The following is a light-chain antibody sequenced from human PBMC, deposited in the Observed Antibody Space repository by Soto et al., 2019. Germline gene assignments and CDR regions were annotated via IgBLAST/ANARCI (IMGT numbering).Light chain of an antibody. CDR1: NIGSKS. Sequence: SYELTQPPSVSVAPGQTARITCEGNNIGSKSVHWYQQKPGQAPVLVVYDDSDRPSGIPERFSGSNSGNTATLTISRVEAGDEADYYCQVWDSSSDLNYVFGTGTKVTVL. CDR3: QVWDSSSDLNYV. CDR2: DDS. J-gene: IGLJ1*01. V-gene: IGLV3-21*02.